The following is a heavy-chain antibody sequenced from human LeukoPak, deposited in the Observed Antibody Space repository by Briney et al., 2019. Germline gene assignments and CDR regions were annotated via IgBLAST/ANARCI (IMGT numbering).Heavy chain of an antibody. J-gene: IGHJ6*02. CDR1: GGTFSSYT. CDR2: IIPILGIA. CDR3: ARDGRELDYYGMDV. Sequence: SVKVSCKASGGTFSSYTISWVRQAPGQGLELMGRIIPILGIANYAQKFQGRVTITADKSTSTAYMELSSLRSEDTAVYYCARDGRELDYYGMDVWGQGTTVTVSS. D-gene: IGHD5-24*01. V-gene: IGHV1-69*04.